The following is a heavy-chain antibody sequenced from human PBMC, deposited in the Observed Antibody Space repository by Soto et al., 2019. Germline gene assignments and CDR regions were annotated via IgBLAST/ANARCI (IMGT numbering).Heavy chain of an antibody. V-gene: IGHV1-18*01. J-gene: IGHJ5*01. CDR3: AKGRDPDGIWTFDS. CDR2: ISAYNGDT. CDR1: GYTFTNYG. Sequence: ASVKVSCKASGYTFTNYGITWVRQAPGQGLEWMGWISAYNGDTHYTQRLQGRVTMTTDTSTSTAYMELRGLRSDDTAVYYCAKGRDPDGIWTFDSWGQGNMVTVSX. D-gene: IGHD2-15*01.